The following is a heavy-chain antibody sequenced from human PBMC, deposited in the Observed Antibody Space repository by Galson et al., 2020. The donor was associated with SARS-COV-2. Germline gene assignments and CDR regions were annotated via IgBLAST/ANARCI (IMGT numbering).Heavy chain of an antibody. CDR2: IYYSGST. D-gene: IGHD2-21*02. Sequence: SETLSLTCTVSGGSISTTSYYWGWIRQPPGKGLEWIGNIYYSGSTYYNPSLKSRVTISVDRPNNQISLKLSSVTAADTAVYYCAREENFFLVVTATRMCYFDYWGRGTLATVSS. CDR1: GGSISTTSYY. CDR3: AREENFFLVVTATRMCYFDY. V-gene: IGHV4-39*02. J-gene: IGHJ4*02.